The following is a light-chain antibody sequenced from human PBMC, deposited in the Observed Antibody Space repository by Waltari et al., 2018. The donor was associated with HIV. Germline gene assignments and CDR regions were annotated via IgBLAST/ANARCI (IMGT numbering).Light chain of an antibody. CDR1: QDISSH. Sequence: EIVLTQSPATLSLSPGETATLPCRADQDISSHLAWYQQKPGQAPRLLSYDTSNRAASIPARFTGSGSVTDFTLTISSLEAEDFAVYSGQQRSSWISFSQGTRLEIK. J-gene: IGKJ5*01. CDR3: QQRSSWIS. CDR2: DTS. V-gene: IGKV3D-11*01.